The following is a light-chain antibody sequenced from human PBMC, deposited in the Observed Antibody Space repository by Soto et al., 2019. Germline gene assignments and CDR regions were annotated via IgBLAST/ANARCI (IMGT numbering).Light chain of an antibody. Sequence: DAVMTQSPLSLPITLGQPASISCRSSQSLVYSDGKTYLNWFQQSPGQSPRLLIYKVSHRDSGVPDRFRGSGSGSDFTLEISRVEAEDVGIYCCMQGSFWPWTFGQGTKVDIK. J-gene: IGKJ1*01. V-gene: IGKV2-30*01. CDR2: KVS. CDR3: MQGSFWPWT. CDR1: QSLVYSDGKTY.